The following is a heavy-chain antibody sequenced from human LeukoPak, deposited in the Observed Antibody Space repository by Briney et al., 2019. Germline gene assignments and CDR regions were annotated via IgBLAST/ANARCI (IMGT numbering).Heavy chain of an antibody. V-gene: IGHV4-4*07. CDR3: ARLSTVTTSFDY. CDR2: IYTSGTT. CDR1: GGSISSYY. J-gene: IGHJ4*02. Sequence: SETLSLTCTVSGGSISSYYWSWIRQPAGKGLEWIGRIYTSGTTHYNPSLKSRVTMSVDTSKNQFSLKQSSVTAADTAVYYCARLSTVTTSFDYWGQGTLVTVSS. D-gene: IGHD4-17*01.